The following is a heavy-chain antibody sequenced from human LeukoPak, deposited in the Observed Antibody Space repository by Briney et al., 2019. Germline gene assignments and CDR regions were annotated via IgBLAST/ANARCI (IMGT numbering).Heavy chain of an antibody. CDR2: INHSGST. CDR3: ARTHTISGVVRRNWFDP. CDR1: GGSFSGYY. J-gene: IGHJ5*02. D-gene: IGHD3-3*01. V-gene: IGHV4-34*01. Sequence: SETLSLTCAVYGGSFSGYYWSWIRQPPGKGLEWIGEINHSGSTNYNPSLKSRVTISVDTSKNQFSLKLSSVTAADTAVYYCARTHTISGVVRRNWFDPWGQGTLVTVSS.